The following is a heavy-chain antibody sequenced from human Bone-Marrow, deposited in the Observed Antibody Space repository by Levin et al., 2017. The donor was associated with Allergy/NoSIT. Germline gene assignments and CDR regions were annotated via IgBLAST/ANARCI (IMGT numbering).Heavy chain of an antibody. Sequence: ASETLSLTCAVTGASISSGGHYWTWIRQHPGKGLEWIGHIYHTGTTSLNPSLESRVAVSVDTSENQISLKLSSVTAADTAVYYCARVGDRYDAFDIWGQGTAVSVSS. CDR1: GASISSGGHY. D-gene: IGHD3-16*01. CDR2: IYHTGTT. J-gene: IGHJ3*02. CDR3: ARVGDRYDAFDI. V-gene: IGHV4-31*11.